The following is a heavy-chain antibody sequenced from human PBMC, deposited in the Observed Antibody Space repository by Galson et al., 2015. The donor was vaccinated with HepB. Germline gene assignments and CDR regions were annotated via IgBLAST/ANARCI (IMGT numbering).Heavy chain of an antibody. V-gene: IGHV4-31*03. Sequence: TLSLTCTVSGGSVGTGGYHWTWIRQHPGKGLEWIGYVYYSGTTSYNPSLKSRVTISADTSKNQFSLKLTSVTAADTAVYYCARTYAFFFGTGSSPFDSWGQGTLVTVSS. D-gene: IGHD3-10*01. CDR2: VYYSGTT. CDR3: ARTYAFFFGTGSSPFDS. CDR1: GGSVGTGGYH. J-gene: IGHJ4*02.